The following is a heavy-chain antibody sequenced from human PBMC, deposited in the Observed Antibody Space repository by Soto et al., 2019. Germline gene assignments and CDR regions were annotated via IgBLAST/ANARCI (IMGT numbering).Heavy chain of an antibody. CDR3: ANPHRYWSSTVCLVVEGGLDC. Sequence: EVQLLESGGGLVQRGESLRLSCAASGFIFSSYAMGWVRQAPGKGLEWVSAISGSGDSADYADSVKGRFTISRDNSKNRMYLQLNSRRDVNTAVYYCANPHRYWSSTVCLVVEGGLDCWGQGTLVTVSP. J-gene: IGHJ4*02. CDR2: ISGSGDSA. D-gene: IGHD2-2*01. CDR1: GFIFSSYA. V-gene: IGHV3-23*01.